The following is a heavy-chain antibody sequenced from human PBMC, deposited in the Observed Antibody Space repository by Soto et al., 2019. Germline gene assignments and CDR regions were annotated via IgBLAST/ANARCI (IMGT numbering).Heavy chain of an antibody. D-gene: IGHD1-20*01. CDR2: ISIGGTTI. CDR1: GFTFRNYN. V-gene: IGHV3-48*04. J-gene: IGHJ4*02. CDR3: VRENNGGPEC. Sequence: HPGGSLRLSCAASGFTFRNYNMNWVRQAPGKGLEWVSHISIGGTTIDYADSVKGRFTISRDNAKNSLYLQLNSLRAEDTAIYYCVRENNGGPECWGQGTMVTFSS.